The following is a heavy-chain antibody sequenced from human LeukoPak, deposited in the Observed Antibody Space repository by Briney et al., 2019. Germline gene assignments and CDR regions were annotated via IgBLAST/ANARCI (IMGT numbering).Heavy chain of an antibody. D-gene: IGHD6-13*01. CDR2: IYSDGTT. Sequence: PSETLSLTCAVSGVSISGNYWSWVRQPPGRGLEWIGYIYSDGTTNYNPSLKSRVAMSVDASENQFSLKLDSVTAADTAAYYCARLARVQQVAHYYYHSIDVWGQGTTVTVSS. J-gene: IGHJ6*02. CDR3: ARLARVQQVAHYYYHSIDV. CDR1: GVSISGNY. V-gene: IGHV4-59*01.